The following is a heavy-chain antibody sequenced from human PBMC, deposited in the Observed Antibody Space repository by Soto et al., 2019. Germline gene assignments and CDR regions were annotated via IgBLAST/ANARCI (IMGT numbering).Heavy chain of an antibody. D-gene: IGHD3-22*01. Sequence: QVQLVESGGGVVQPGRSLRLSCAASGFTFSSYAMHWVRQAPGKGLEWVAVISYDGSNKYYADSVKGRFTISRDNSKNTLYLQMNSLRAEDTAVYYCARGRGSGYQSYFDYWGQGTLVTVSS. CDR2: ISYDGSNK. J-gene: IGHJ4*02. CDR3: ARGRGSGYQSYFDY. V-gene: IGHV3-30-3*01. CDR1: GFTFSSYA.